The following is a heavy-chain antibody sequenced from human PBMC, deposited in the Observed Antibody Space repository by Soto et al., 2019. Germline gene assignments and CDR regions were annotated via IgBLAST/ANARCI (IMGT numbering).Heavy chain of an antibody. CDR2: TYYRSKWYN. CDR1: GDSVSSNSAA. D-gene: IGHD2-2*01. CDR3: ARLPGIVVVPAAILCGMDV. J-gene: IGHJ6*02. V-gene: IGHV6-1*01. Sequence: SQTLSLTCAISGDSVSSNSAAWNWIRQSPSRGLEWLGRTYYRSKWYNDYAVSVKSRITINPDTSKNQFSLQLNSVTPEDTAVYYCARLPGIVVVPAAILCGMDVWGQGTTVTVS.